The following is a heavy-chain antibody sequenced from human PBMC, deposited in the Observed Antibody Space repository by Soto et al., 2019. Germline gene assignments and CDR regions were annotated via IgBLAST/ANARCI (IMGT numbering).Heavy chain of an antibody. V-gene: IGHV6-1*01. CDR3: TRVSSSSGKNYYYYFGMDV. D-gene: IGHD6-6*01. CDR1: GDSVSSNSAA. J-gene: IGHJ6*02. CDR2: TFYRSEWYY. Sequence: PSQTLSLTCAISGDSVSSNSAAWNWIRQSPSTGLEWLGRTFYRSEWYYEYAESLKGRITINPDTSRNQFSLRLSAVTPEDTAVYYCTRVSSSSGKNYYYYFGMDVWGQGTTVTVSS.